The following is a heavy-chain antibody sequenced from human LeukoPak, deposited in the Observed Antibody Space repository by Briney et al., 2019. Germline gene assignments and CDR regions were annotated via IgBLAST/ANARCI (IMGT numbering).Heavy chain of an antibody. V-gene: IGHV3-30*04. Sequence: GGSLRLSCAASGFTFSSYAMHWVRQAPGKGLEWVAFISYGGDNKYYADSVKGRFTVSRDNSKNTLFVQMNSLRPEDTAVYYCARDIGVLRFLDCWGQGTLVTVSS. CDR2: ISYGGDNK. D-gene: IGHD5-12*01. J-gene: IGHJ4*02. CDR3: ARDIGVLRFLDC. CDR1: GFTFSSYA.